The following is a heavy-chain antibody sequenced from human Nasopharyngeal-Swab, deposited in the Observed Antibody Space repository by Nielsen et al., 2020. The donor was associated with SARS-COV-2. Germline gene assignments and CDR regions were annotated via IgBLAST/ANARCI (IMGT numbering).Heavy chain of an antibody. J-gene: IGHJ4*02. V-gene: IGHV3-21*01. D-gene: IGHD2-15*01. CDR3: ARDGGDIVVVVAATYLGY. CDR1: GFTFSSYS. Sequence: GESLKISCAASGFTFSSYSMNWVRQAPGKGLEWVSSISSSSSYIYYADSVKGRFTISRDNAKNSLCLQMNSLRAEDTAVYYCARDGGDIVVVVAATYLGYWGQGTLVTVSS. CDR2: ISSSSSYI.